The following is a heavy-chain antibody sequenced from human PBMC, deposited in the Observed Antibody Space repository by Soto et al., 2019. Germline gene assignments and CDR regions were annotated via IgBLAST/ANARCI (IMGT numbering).Heavy chain of an antibody. CDR1: GDSYSISTYC. CDR2: IYQSGVT. Sequence: SEPLSLTCNMAGDSYSISTYCWSWIRQPPGKALQWIGFIYQSGVTSYNPSLASRVSISLDRSNNQCSLKLKSVTAADTAVYFCAGMPYTSGLRFDPWGPGTLVTVSS. D-gene: IGHD6-19*01. J-gene: IGHJ5*02. V-gene: IGHV4-30-2*01. CDR3: AGMPYTSGLRFDP.